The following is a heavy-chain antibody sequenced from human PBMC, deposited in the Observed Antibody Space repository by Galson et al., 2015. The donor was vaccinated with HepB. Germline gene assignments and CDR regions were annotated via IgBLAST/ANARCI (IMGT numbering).Heavy chain of an antibody. D-gene: IGHD6-13*01. Sequence: SGAEVKKPGESLKISCKGSGYSFTSYWIGWVRQMPGKGLEWMGIIYPGDSDTRYSPSFQGQVTISADKSISTAYLQWSSLKASDTAMYYCARHREIAAAALYFDYWGQGTLVTVSS. CDR3: ARHREIAAAALYFDY. V-gene: IGHV5-51*01. J-gene: IGHJ4*02. CDR1: GYSFTSYW. CDR2: IYPGDSDT.